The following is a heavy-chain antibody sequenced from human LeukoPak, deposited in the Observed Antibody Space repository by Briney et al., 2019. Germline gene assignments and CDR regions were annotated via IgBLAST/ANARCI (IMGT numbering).Heavy chain of an antibody. V-gene: IGHV4-34*01. D-gene: IGHD6-19*01. CDR1: GGSFSGYY. Sequence: SETLSLTCAVYGGSFSGYYWSWIRQPPGKGLEWIGEINHSGSTNYNPSLKSRVTISVDTSKNQFSLKLSSVTAADTAVYYCAREVARAVAGTWGQGTLVTVSS. J-gene: IGHJ4*02. CDR3: AREVARAVAGT. CDR2: INHSGST.